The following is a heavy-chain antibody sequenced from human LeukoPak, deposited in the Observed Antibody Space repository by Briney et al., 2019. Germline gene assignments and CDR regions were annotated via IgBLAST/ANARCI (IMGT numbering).Heavy chain of an antibody. CDR1: GFPFSTYW. CDR2: ISGGGGST. D-gene: IGHD2-2*01. V-gene: IGHV3-23*01. CDR3: AKGYSNTNSCSIVY. J-gene: IGHJ4*02. Sequence: GGSLRLSCAASGFPFSTYWMSWVRQAPGKGLEWVSGISGGGGSTYYADSVKGRFTISRDNSKHNLDLKMNSLRAEDTAVYYCAKGYSNTNSCSIVYWGQGTVVTVSS.